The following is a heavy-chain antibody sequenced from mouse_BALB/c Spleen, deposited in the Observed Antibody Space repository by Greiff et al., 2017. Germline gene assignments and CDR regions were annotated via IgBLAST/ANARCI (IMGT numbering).Heavy chain of an antibody. D-gene: IGHD1-1*01. V-gene: IGHV5-6-5*01. CDR1: GFTFSSYA. CDR2: ISSGGST. CDR3: AREDYGSSYAWFAY. J-gene: IGHJ3*01. Sequence: EVMLVESGGGLVKPGGSLKLSCAASGFTFSSYAMSWVRQTPEKRLEWVASISSGGSTYYPDSVKGRFTISRDNARNILYLQMSSLRSEDTAMYYCAREDYGSSYAWFAYWGQGTLVTVSA.